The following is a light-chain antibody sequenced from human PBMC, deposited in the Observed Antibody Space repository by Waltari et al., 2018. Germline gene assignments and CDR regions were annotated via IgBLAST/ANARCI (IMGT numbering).Light chain of an antibody. CDR2: YEG. V-gene: IGLV3-21*04. CDR1: KVESTA. Sequence: SYVLTQSPSVSVATGETARIPCGGHKVESTAGHSYRHKPGQAPMLFIYYEGDRPSGNPDRFSGSNSENMATLTISSVEAGDEADYYCQVWDIGRNHWVFGGGTKLTVL. J-gene: IGLJ3*02. CDR3: QVWDIGRNHWV.